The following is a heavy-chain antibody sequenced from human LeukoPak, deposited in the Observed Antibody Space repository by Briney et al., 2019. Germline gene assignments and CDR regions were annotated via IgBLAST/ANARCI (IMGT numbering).Heavy chain of an antibody. CDR1: GFTVSSNY. CDR2: IYSGGST. D-gene: IGHD6-19*01. J-gene: IGHJ4*02. V-gene: IGHV3-53*01. Sequence: PGGSLRLSCAASGFTVSSNYMSWVRQAPGKGLEWVSVIYSGGSTYYADSVKGRFTISRDNSKNTLYLQMDSLRAEDTAVFYCTFSEWLGDLVYWGQGTLVTVSS. CDR3: TFSEWLGDLVY.